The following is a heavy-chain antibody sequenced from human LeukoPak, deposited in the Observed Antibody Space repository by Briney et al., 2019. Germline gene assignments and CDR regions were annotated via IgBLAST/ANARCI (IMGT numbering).Heavy chain of an antibody. J-gene: IGHJ5*01. V-gene: IGHV1-8*02. CDR2: MNPGTGNT. Sequence: ASVKVSCKASGGTFSSYAISWVRQATGQGLEWMGWMNPGTGNTGYAQKFQGRITMTTNTSITTAYLEVSGLRSEDTAVYYCARGTSSGWYRHWFDSWGQGPLVIVSS. D-gene: IGHD6-13*01. CDR1: GGTFSSYA. CDR3: ARGTSSGWYRHWFDS.